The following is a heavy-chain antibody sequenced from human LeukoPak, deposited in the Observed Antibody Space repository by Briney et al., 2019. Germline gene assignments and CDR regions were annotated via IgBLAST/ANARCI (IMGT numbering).Heavy chain of an antibody. CDR1: GFTFNIAW. Sequence: SGGSLRPSCAASGFTFNIAWMNWVRQAPGRGLEWVGRIKSKTDGGTTDYAAPVKGRFTISRDDSKNTLYLQMNSLKTEDTALYYCTTLTMIRRDHADYWGQGTLVTVSS. CDR2: IKSKTDGGTT. V-gene: IGHV3-15*01. CDR3: TTLTMIRRDHADY. J-gene: IGHJ4*02. D-gene: IGHD3-10*01.